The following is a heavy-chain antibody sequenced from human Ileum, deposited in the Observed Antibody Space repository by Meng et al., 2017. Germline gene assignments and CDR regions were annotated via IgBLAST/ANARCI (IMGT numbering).Heavy chain of an antibody. V-gene: IGHV4-4*02. CDR2: ICHSGAI. CDR3: SVGAIGIRPFDY. Sequence: QVPLVESGPGLVKPAGTLSVTCAVSGDSFSTNWLNWVRQAPGKGLEWIGEICHSGAINYNPSLRSRGTISVDKSKKQPAQKLGSLTAADTAVYYCSVGAIGIRPFDYWGQGTLVTVSS. CDR1: GDSFSTNW. J-gene: IGHJ4*02. D-gene: IGHD5-12*01.